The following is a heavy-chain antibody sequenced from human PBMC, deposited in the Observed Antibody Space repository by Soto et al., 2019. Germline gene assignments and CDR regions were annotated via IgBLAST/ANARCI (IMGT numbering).Heavy chain of an antibody. D-gene: IGHD2-2*01. CDR3: ARDLVGRWPLGGYFDY. Sequence: QVQLVESGGGVVQPGRSLRLSCAASGFTFSSYAMHWVRQAPGKGLEWVAVISYDGSNKYYADSVKGRFTISRDNSKNPLYLQMNSLRAEDTAVYYCARDLVGRWPLGGYFDYWGQGTLVTVSS. V-gene: IGHV3-30-3*01. CDR1: GFTFSSYA. J-gene: IGHJ4*02. CDR2: ISYDGSNK.